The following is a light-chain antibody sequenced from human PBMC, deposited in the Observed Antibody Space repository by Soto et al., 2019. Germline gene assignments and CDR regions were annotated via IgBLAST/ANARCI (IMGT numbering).Light chain of an antibody. J-gene: IGKJ1*01. CDR2: GAS. CDR1: QSVSNNY. Sequence: EIVLTQSPGTLSLSPGERATLSCRASQSVSNNYLAWYQQKPGQAPRLLIYGASNRATGIPDRFSGRGSGTDFTLTISRLEPEDFAVYYCQPYCSSGTFGQGTKVEIK. V-gene: IGKV3-20*01. CDR3: QPYCSSGT.